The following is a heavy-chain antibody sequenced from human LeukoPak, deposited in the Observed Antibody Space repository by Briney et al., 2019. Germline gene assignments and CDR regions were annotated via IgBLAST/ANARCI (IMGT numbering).Heavy chain of an antibody. CDR2: ISSSSSYI. J-gene: IGHJ4*02. D-gene: IGHD2-21*01. Sequence: PGGSLILSCAASGFTFSSYSMNWVRQAPGKGLEWVSSISSSSSYIYYADSVKGRFTISRDNAKNSLYLQMNSLRAEDTAVYYCATVGDNRRMAPFDYWGQGTLVTVSS. CDR3: ATVGDNRRMAPFDY. V-gene: IGHV3-21*01. CDR1: GFTFSSYS.